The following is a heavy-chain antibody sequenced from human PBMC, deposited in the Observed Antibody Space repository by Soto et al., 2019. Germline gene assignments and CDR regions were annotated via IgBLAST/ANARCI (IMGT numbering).Heavy chain of an antibody. J-gene: IGHJ6*02. D-gene: IGHD3-9*01. V-gene: IGHV1-8*01. CDR3: ARDSSGLRYFDWLRVDYGMDV. Sequence: GASVKVSCKASGYTFTSYDINWVRQAPGQGLEYLGWMNPNSGNTGYVQKFQGRVTMTRNSSISTAYMELSSLRSEDTAVYYCARDSSGLRYFDWLRVDYGMDVWG. CDR1: GYTFTSYD. CDR2: MNPNSGNT.